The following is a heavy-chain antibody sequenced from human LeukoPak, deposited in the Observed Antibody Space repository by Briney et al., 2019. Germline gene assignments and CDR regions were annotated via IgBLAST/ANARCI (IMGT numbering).Heavy chain of an antibody. Sequence: SVKVSCKASGGTFSSYAISWVRQAPGQGLEWMGGIIPIFGTANYAQKFQGRVTITADESTSTAYMELSSLRSEDTAVYYCARRKIAVAGTGTNWFDPWGQGTLVTVSS. CDR2: IIPIFGTA. CDR1: GGTFSSYA. D-gene: IGHD6-19*01. CDR3: ARRKIAVAGTGTNWFDP. J-gene: IGHJ5*02. V-gene: IGHV1-69*01.